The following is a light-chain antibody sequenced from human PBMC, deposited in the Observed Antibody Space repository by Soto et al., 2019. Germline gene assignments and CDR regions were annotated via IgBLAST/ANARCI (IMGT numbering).Light chain of an antibody. V-gene: IGKV3-11*01. CDR2: DTS. CDR3: QQRSNWPIT. J-gene: IGKJ5*01. Sequence: EIVLTQSPGTLSLSPGKRATLSCRASQSVSNFLAWYQQKPGQAPRLLIYDTSNRATGIPARFSGSGSGTDFTLTINNLDPEDFEVYYCQQRSNWPITFGQGTRLEIK. CDR1: QSVSNF.